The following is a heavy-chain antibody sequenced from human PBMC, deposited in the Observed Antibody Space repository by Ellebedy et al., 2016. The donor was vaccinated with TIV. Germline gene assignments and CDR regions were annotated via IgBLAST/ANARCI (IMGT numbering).Heavy chain of an antibody. CDR1: GFTFSSYA. V-gene: IGHV3-23*01. CDR2: ISHTGSRT. D-gene: IGHD6-19*01. J-gene: IGHJ4*02. Sequence: GESLKISCAASGFTFSSYAMSWVRQAPGKGLEWVSTISHTGSRTYYADSVGGRFIISRDNSKKTLYLQMNSLRAEDTAVYYCATGVAVTGTPLGYWGQGTLVTVSS. CDR3: ATGVAVTGTPLGY.